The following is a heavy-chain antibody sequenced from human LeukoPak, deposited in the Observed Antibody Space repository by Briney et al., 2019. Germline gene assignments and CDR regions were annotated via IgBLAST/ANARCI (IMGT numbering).Heavy chain of an antibody. CDR3: VRDLIDAWGASPPTDY. Sequence: GRSLRLSCAVSGFTFMNYAMHWVRQAPGTGPQWVAVIPYDGRNKYYADSVRGRFTISRDNSNNTLFLHMIRLRAEDTAVYFCVRDLIDAWGASPPTDYWGQGTLVTVSS. V-gene: IGHV3-30*04. CDR2: IPYDGRNK. CDR1: GFTFMNYA. D-gene: IGHD3-16*01. J-gene: IGHJ4*02.